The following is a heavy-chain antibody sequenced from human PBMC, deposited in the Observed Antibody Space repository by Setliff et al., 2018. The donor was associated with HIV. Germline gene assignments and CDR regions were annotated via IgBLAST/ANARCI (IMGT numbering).Heavy chain of an antibody. CDR2: IIPIFGTA. CDR1: GGTFSSYA. V-gene: IGHV1-69*05. CDR3: ARGWESRYQLLPGPFDY. Sequence: SVKVSCKASGGTFSSYAISWVRQAPGQGLEWMGRIIPIFGTANYAQKFQGRVTMTRDTSTNTAYMELSSLRSEDTAVYYCARGWESRYQLLPGPFDYWGQGTLVT. D-gene: IGHD2-2*01. J-gene: IGHJ4*02.